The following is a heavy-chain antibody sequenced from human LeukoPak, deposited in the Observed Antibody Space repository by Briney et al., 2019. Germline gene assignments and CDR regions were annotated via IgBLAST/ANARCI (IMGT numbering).Heavy chain of an antibody. CDR2: IYPGDSDT. CDR3: ARRGSATGNPFDY. V-gene: IGHV5-51*01. Sequence: HGESLKISCKSFGYTFTSYWIGWVRPMPGKGLEWMGIIYPGDSDTRYSPSFQGQVTISADKSISTAYLQWSSLKASDTATYYCARRGSATGNPFDYWGQGTLVTVSS. D-gene: IGHD6-13*01. CDR1: GYTFTSYW. J-gene: IGHJ4*02.